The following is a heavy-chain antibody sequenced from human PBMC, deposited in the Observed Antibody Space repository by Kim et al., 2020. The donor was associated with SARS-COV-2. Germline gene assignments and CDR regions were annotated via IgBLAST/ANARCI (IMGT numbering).Heavy chain of an antibody. J-gene: IGHJ5*02. CDR3: AREGANWFDP. Sequence: GSATYNPSLKSRVTIFIDKSKNQVSLKLTSVSAADTAMYYCAREGANWFDPWGQGTLVTVSS. V-gene: IGHV4-34*01. CDR2: GSA.